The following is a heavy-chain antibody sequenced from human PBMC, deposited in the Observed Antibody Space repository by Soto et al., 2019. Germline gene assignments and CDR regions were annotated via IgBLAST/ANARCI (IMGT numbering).Heavy chain of an antibody. J-gene: IGHJ4*02. CDR1: GFTFSAYG. V-gene: IGHV3-30*18. CDR3: AKGSGDDSGLFDY. D-gene: IGHD5-12*01. Sequence: GGSLRLSCAASGFTFSAYGMHWVRQAPGKGLEWVAVMLSDGSNKYYADSVKGRFTISRDNSKNTLYLEMNSLRAADTAVYDCAKGSGDDSGLFDYWGQGTLVTVSS. CDR2: MLSDGSNK.